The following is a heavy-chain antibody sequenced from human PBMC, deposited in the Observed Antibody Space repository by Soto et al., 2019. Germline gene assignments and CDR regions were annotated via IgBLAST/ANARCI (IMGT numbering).Heavy chain of an antibody. Sequence: QVQLVQSGAEVKKPGSSVKVSCKASGGTFSSYAISWVRQAPGQGLEWMGGIIPIFGTANYAQKFQGRVTITEDKSTRTAYMELSSLKSEDTAVYYCAREELYSSSSRYGMDVWGQGTTVTVSS. J-gene: IGHJ6*02. CDR2: IIPIFGTA. V-gene: IGHV1-69*06. CDR3: AREELYSSSSRYGMDV. CDR1: GGTFSSYA. D-gene: IGHD6-6*01.